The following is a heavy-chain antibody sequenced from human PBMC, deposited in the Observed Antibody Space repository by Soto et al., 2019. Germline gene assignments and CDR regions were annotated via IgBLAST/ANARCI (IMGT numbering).Heavy chain of an antibody. CDR2: ISTYDGNT. Sequence: ASVKVSCKASGYTFFTYGITWVRQAPGQGLEWMGWISTYDGNTDYAQKLQGRVTMTTDASTRTAYMELRSLRSDDTAVYYCARKSSSSSWFDPWGQGTLVTVSS. V-gene: IGHV1-18*01. D-gene: IGHD6-6*01. J-gene: IGHJ5*02. CDR1: GYTFFTYG. CDR3: ARKSSSSSWFDP.